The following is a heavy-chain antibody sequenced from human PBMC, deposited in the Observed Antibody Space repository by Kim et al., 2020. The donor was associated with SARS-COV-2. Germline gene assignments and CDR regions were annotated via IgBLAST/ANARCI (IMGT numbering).Heavy chain of an antibody. CDR1: GYTFTSYG. Sequence: ASVKVSCKASGYTFTSYGISWVRQAPGQGLEWMGWISAYNGNTNYAQKLQGRVTMTTDTSTSTAYMELRSLRSDDTAVYYCAREEGTYSGYTGALYGMDVWGQGTTVTVSS. CDR3: AREEGTYSGYTGALYGMDV. D-gene: IGHD5-12*01. V-gene: IGHV1-18*01. CDR2: ISAYNGNT. J-gene: IGHJ6*02.